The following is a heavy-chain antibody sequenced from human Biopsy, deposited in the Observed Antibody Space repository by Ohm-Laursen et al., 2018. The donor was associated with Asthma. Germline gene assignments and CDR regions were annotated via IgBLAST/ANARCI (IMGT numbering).Heavy chain of an antibody. CDR2: IKHDESEK. CDR1: GFTFSSYA. Sequence: GSLRLSCAASGFTFSSYAMSWVRQAPGKGLEWVANIKHDESEKNHVDSLKGRFTISRDNAKNLLFLQMNSLRAEDTAVYYCARTFHFWSPYHAEHYQLWGQGTLVTVSS. V-gene: IGHV3-7*01. CDR3: ARTFHFWSPYHAEHYQL. D-gene: IGHD3-3*01. J-gene: IGHJ1*01.